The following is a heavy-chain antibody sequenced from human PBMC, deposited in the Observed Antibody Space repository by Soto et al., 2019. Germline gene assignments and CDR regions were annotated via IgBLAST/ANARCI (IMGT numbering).Heavy chain of an antibody. D-gene: IGHD2-2*01. Sequence: ASVKVSCKASGGTFSSYAISWVRQAPGQGLEWMGGIIPIFGTANYAQKFQGRVTITADESTSTAYMELSSLRSEDTAVYYCARDQVGYCSSTSCSGYYYYYMDVWGKGTTVTVSS. CDR2: IIPIFGTA. V-gene: IGHV1-69*13. CDR1: GGTFSSYA. J-gene: IGHJ6*03. CDR3: ARDQVGYCSSTSCSGYYYYYMDV.